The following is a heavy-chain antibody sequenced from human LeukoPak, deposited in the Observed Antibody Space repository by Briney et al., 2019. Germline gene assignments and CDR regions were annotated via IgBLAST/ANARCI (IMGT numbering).Heavy chain of an antibody. J-gene: IGHJ5*02. CDR3: AREGQYTSSSSNWFDP. Sequence: SVKVSCKASGGTFSSYAISWVRQAPGQGLEWMGGIIPIFGTANYAQKFQGRVTITADESTSTAYMELSSLRSEDTAVYCCAREGQYTSSSSNWFDPWGQGTLVTVSS. D-gene: IGHD6-13*01. CDR2: IIPIFGTA. CDR1: GGTFSSYA. V-gene: IGHV1-69*13.